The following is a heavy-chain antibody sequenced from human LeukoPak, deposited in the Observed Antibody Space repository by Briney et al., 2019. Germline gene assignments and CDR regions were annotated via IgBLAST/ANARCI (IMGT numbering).Heavy chain of an antibody. CDR3: PKVWGGKHLEYFQH. D-gene: IGHD4-23*01. CDR2: ISGSGGST. V-gene: IGHV3-23*01. CDR1: GFTFSSYA. Sequence: GGSLRLSCAASGFTFSSYAMSWVRQAPGKGLEWVSAISGSGGSTYYADPVKGRFTISRDNSKNTLYLQMNSLRAEDTAVYYCPKVWGGKHLEYFQHWGQGTRVPVPS. J-gene: IGHJ1*01.